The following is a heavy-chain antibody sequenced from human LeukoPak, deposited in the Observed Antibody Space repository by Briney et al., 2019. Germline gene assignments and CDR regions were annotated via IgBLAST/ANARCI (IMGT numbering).Heavy chain of an antibody. CDR1: GGSFSGYY. J-gene: IGHJ5*02. CDR3: ARGRRAAAGPKGYNWFDP. Sequence: SETLSLTCAVYGGSFSGYYCSWIRQPPGKGLEWIGEINHSGSTNYNPSLKSRVTISVDTSKNQFSLKLSSVTAADTAVYYCARGRRAAAGPKGYNWFDPWGQGTLVTVSS. V-gene: IGHV4-34*01. D-gene: IGHD6-13*01. CDR2: INHSGST.